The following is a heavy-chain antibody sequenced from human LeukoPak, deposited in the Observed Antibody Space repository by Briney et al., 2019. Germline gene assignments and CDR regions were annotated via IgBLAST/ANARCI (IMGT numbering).Heavy chain of an antibody. D-gene: IGHD6-6*01. CDR1: GGTFSSYA. Sequence: SVKVSCKASGGTFSSYAISWVRQAPGQGLEWMGGIIPIFGTANYAQKLQGRVTITADESTSTAYMELSSLRSEDTAVYYCARVMSSSGAFDIWGQGTMVTVSS. CDR2: IIPIFGTA. V-gene: IGHV1-69*13. CDR3: ARVMSSSGAFDI. J-gene: IGHJ3*02.